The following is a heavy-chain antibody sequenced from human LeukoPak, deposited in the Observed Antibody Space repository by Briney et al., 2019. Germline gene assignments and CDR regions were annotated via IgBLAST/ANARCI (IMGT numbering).Heavy chain of an antibody. CDR2: IYNSGST. Sequence: SETLSLTCTVSGGSISNYYWSWIRQTPGKGLDWIGDIYNSGSTNYNPSLKSRVTMSVDTSKNQFSLQLSSVTVADTAVYYCARVNYYGSESYYNVWYFDYWGQGTLVTVSS. V-gene: IGHV4-59*01. CDR1: GGSISNYY. J-gene: IGHJ4*02. D-gene: IGHD3-10*01. CDR3: ARVNYYGSESYYNVWYFDY.